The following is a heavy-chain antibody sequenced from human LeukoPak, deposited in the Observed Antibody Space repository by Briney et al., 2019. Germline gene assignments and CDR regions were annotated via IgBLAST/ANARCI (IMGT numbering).Heavy chain of an antibody. Sequence: GGSLRLSCAASGFTFSSYEMNWVRQAPGKGLEYVSAISSNGGSTYYANSVKGRFTISRDNSKNTLYLQMGSLRAEDMAVYYCAREEGSGSYAYWGQGTLVTVSS. J-gene: IGHJ4*02. D-gene: IGHD3-10*01. CDR2: ISSNGGST. CDR1: GFTFSSYE. CDR3: AREEGSGSYAY. V-gene: IGHV3-64*01.